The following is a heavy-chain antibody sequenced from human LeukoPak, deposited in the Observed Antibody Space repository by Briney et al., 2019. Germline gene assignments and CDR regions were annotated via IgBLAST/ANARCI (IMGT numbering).Heavy chain of an antibody. CDR3: ARDRDYYGSAYGMDV. CDR1: GYTFTTYG. D-gene: IGHD3-10*01. CDR2: ISTYNANT. V-gene: IGHV1-18*01. J-gene: IGHJ6*02. Sequence: ASVKVSCKASGYTFTTYGINWVRQAPGHGLEWMGWISTYNANTKYAQKFQGRVTMTTDTSTTTVYMELRSLRSDDTAVYYCARDRDYYGSAYGMDVWGQGTTVTVSS.